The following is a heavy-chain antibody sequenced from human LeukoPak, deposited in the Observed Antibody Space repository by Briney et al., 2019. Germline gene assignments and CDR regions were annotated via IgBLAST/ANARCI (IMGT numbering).Heavy chain of an antibody. J-gene: IGHJ3*02. CDR1: GGTFRSYA. D-gene: IGHD2-2*01. Sequence: SVKVSCKASGGTFRSYAISWVRQAPGQGLEWMGGIIPMFGTPNYAQKFQGRVRITADESTSTAYMELSGLRSEDTAVYYCAKTLGYCSTTGCYGAFDIWGQGTMVTVSS. CDR2: IIPMFGTP. CDR3: AKTLGYCSTTGCYGAFDI. V-gene: IGHV1-69*13.